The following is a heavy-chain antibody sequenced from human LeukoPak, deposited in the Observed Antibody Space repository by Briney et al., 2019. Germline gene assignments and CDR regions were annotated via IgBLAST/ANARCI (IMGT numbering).Heavy chain of an antibody. V-gene: IGHV4-30-4*01. J-gene: IGHJ4*02. CDR2: IYYSGST. Sequence: KPSETLSLTCTVSGGSISSGDYYWSWTRQPPGKGLEWIGYIYYSGSTYYNPSLKSRVTISVDTSKNQFSLKLSSVTAADTAVYYCARTPIAAAGYYFDYWGQGTLVTVSS. D-gene: IGHD6-13*01. CDR1: GGSISSGDYY. CDR3: ARTPIAAAGYYFDY.